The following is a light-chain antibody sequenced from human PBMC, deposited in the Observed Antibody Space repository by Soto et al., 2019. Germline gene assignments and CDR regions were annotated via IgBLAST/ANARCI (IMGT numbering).Light chain of an antibody. CDR1: QSVLYSSNNMNY. J-gene: IGKJ2*01. V-gene: IGKV4-1*01. Sequence: DIVMTQSPDSLAVSLGERATINCKSSQSVLYSSNNMNYFAWYQQKPGQPPKLLIYWASVRQSGVPDRFSGSGSGTDFTLTISSLQAEDAAVYYCQQYWSSPYTFGQGTKVDIK. CDR2: WAS. CDR3: QQYWSSPYT.